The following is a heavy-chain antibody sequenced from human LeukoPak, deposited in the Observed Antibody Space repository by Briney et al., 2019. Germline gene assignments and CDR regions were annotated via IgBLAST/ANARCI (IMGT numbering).Heavy chain of an antibody. V-gene: IGHV1-18*04. CDR2: ISAYNDNT. J-gene: IGHJ6*02. CDR3: ARDKGLGGNYYDYFYGMDA. D-gene: IGHD4-23*01. CDR1: GYTFTSYG. Sequence: ASVKVSCKASGYTFTSYGISWVRQAPGQRLEWMGWISAYNDNTYYAQRVQGRVTMTTDMYTTTAYMELKSLRYDDTAVYYCARDKGLGGNYYDYFYGMDAWGQGTTVTVSS.